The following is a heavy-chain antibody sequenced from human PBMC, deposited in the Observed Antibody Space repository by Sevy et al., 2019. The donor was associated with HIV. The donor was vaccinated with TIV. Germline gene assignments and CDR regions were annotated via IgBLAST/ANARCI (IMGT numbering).Heavy chain of an antibody. Sequence: GGSLRLSCAASGFNFSIYGMHWVRQAPGKGLEWVALIWYDGSNKYYADSVKGRFTISRDNSKNTLSLQMNSLRAEDMAVYYFVRGRDYGNFDYWGQGTLVTVSS. CDR2: IWYDGSNK. V-gene: IGHV3-33*01. CDR1: GFNFSIYG. J-gene: IGHJ4*02. D-gene: IGHD4-17*01. CDR3: VRGRDYGNFDY.